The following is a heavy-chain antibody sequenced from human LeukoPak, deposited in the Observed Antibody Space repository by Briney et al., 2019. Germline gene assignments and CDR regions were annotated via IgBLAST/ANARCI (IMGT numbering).Heavy chain of an antibody. J-gene: IGHJ4*02. CDR1: GFTFSSYA. V-gene: IGHV3-23*01. Sequence: GGSLRLSCEASGFTFSSYAMSWVRQAPGKGLEWVSGISDSGGSTNYAASVKGRFTISRDNSKDTLYLQMNSLRAEDTAVYYCAKEDSVRREFDYWGQGTLATVSS. CDR3: AKEDSVRREFDY. CDR2: ISDSGGST.